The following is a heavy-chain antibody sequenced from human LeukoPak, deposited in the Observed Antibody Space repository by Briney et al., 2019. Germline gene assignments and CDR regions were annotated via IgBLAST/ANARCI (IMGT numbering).Heavy chain of an antibody. J-gene: IGHJ4*02. V-gene: IGHV3-48*03. D-gene: IGHD6-19*01. CDR2: ISSSGSTI. Sequence: PGGSLRLSCAASGFTFSSYAMHWVRQAPGKGLEWVSYISSSGSTIYYADSVKGRFTISRDNAKNSLYLQMNSLRAEDTAVYYCASYSIAVADFDYWGQGTLVTVSS. CDR1: GFTFSSYA. CDR3: ASYSIAVADFDY.